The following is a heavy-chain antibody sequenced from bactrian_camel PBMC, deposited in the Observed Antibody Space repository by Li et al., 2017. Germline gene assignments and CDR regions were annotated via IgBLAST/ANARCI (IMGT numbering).Heavy chain of an antibody. J-gene: IGHJ4*01. D-gene: IGHD6*01. V-gene: IGHV3S10*01. CDR2: IDSDGTT. CDR3: ARPRLQYVVGGTEYNS. CDR1: GYTYSSYC. Sequence: QLVESGGGSVQAGGSLKLSCAASGYTYSSYCMGWFRQAPGKEREGVAGIDSDGTTYYADSVKGRFTISRDNAKNTLYLQLNSLKTDDTAMYYCARPRLQYVVGGTEYNSWGLGTQVTVS.